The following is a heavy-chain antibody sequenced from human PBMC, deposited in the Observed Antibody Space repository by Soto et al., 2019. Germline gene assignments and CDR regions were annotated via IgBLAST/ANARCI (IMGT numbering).Heavy chain of an antibody. D-gene: IGHD6-6*01. CDR1: GGTFSSYA. CDR3: ASSWYSSSRLGGGAYYYYYGMDV. CDR2: IIPIFGTA. J-gene: IGHJ6*02. V-gene: IGHV1-69*01. Sequence: QVPLVQSGAEVKKPGSSVKVSCKASGGTFSSYAISWVRQAPGQGLEWMGGIIPIFGTANYAQKFQGRVTITADESTSTAYMELSSLRSEDTAVYYCASSWYSSSRLGGGAYYYYYGMDVWGQGTTVTVSS.